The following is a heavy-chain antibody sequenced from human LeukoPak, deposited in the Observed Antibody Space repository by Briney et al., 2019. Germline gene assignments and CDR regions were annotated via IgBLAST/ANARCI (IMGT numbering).Heavy chain of an antibody. D-gene: IGHD3-3*01. CDR1: GYTFTSYD. V-gene: IGHV1-8*03. Sequence: GASVKVSCKASGYTFTSYDINWVRQATGQGLEWMGWMNPNSGNTGYAQKFQGRVTITRNTSISTAYMELSSLRSEDTAVYYCARVLKEGYTYYDFWSGYVAENPYYFDYWGQGTLVTVSS. CDR2: MNPNSGNT. CDR3: ARVLKEGYTYYDFWSGYVAENPYYFDY. J-gene: IGHJ4*02.